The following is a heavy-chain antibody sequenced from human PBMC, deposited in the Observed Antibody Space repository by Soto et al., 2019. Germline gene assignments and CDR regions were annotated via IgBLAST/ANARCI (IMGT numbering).Heavy chain of an antibody. J-gene: IGHJ5*02. D-gene: IGHD5-12*01. CDR3: AKGDNLGPKTGYAFDP. CDR1: GDSVSSNTAS. V-gene: IGHV6-1*01. Sequence: PSQTLSLTCVISGDSVSSNTASWNWIRQSPSRGLEWLGRTYLRSKWYNDYAVSVKSRIIINPDTSNNQFSLQLNSVTPEDTAVYFCAKGDNLGPKTGYAFDPWGQGIMVTVSS. CDR2: TYLRSKWYN.